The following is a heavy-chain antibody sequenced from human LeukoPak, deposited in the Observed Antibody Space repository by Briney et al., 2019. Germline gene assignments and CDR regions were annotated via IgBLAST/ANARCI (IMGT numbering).Heavy chain of an antibody. CDR1: GFTFSSYS. V-gene: IGHV3-48*01. J-gene: IGHJ4*02. Sequence: GGSLRLSCAVSGFTFSSYSMNWVRQAPGKGLEWLSFITGPGGTIYYAYSVKGRFTISRDNAKNLLYLQMNSLRVEDTAVYFCARDKSSGSFDYWGQGTLVTVSS. CDR3: ARDKSSGSFDY. D-gene: IGHD6-19*01. CDR2: ITGPGGTI.